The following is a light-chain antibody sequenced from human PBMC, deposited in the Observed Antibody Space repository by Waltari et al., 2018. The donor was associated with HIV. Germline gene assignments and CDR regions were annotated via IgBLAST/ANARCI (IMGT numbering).Light chain of an antibody. J-gene: IGKJ3*01. CDR2: DAS. CDR3: QQRSNWLPFT. V-gene: IGKV3-11*01. Sequence: EIVLTQSPATLSLSPGERATLSCRASQSVSSYLAWYQQKPGQAPSLLIYDASNRATGIPARFSGSGAGTDFTLTISSLEPEDFAVYYCQQRSNWLPFTFGPGTKVDIK. CDR1: QSVSSY.